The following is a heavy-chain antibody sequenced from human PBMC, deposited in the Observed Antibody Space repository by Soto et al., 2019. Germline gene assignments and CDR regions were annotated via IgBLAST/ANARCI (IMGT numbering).Heavy chain of an antibody. CDR3: TRDASRDSSARGWFDP. V-gene: IGHV3-21*01. CDR2: ISSNSAYI. J-gene: IGHJ5*02. Sequence: GGSLRLYCAASGFTFRSFTMNWVRQAPGKGLEWVSTISSNSAYIYYTDALRGRFTISRDNAKNSLHLQMNSLRAEDTAVYYCTRDASRDSSARGWFDPWGPGTLVTVSS. CDR1: GFTFRSFT. D-gene: IGHD6-13*01.